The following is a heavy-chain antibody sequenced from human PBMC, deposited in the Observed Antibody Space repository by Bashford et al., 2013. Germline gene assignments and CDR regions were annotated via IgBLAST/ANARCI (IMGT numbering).Heavy chain of an antibody. CDR2: VYWDGDY. J-gene: IGHJ4*02. CDR1: GFSLSSGVG. CDR3: AHRRVGYNNGWDNFXLEY. Sequence: SGPTLVKPTQTLTLTCTFSGFSLSSGVGVGWIRQLPGKALEWLALVYWDGDYRYSPSLRSRLTVSKDPSETRYSYNDQHGPCGHRHLYXAHRRVGYNNGWDNFXLEYWGQGTLVTVSX. V-gene: IGHV2-5*02. D-gene: IGHD6-19*01.